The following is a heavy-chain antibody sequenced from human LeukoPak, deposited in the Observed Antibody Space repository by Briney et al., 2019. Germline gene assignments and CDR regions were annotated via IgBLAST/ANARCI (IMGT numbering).Heavy chain of an antibody. V-gene: IGHV3-30-3*01. CDR1: GFSFTNYA. D-gene: IGHD2-15*01. CDR3: ARDRGYCSGGSCPLDY. Sequence: GGSLRLSCAASGFSFTNYAIHWVRQAPGKGLEWVALISYDGSITYYADSVKGRFTISRDNSKNTLYLQMNSLRAEDTAVYYCARDRGYCSGGSCPLDYWGQGTLVTVSS. J-gene: IGHJ4*02. CDR2: ISYDGSIT.